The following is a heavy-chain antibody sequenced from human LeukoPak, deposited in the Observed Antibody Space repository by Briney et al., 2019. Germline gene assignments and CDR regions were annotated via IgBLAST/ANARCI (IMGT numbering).Heavy chain of an antibody. V-gene: IGHV3-21*04. CDR3: AKHPSLNYDFWSGYSGPHDY. Sequence: GGSLRLSCAASGLTFSSYSMNWVRQAPGKGLEWVSSISGGSSYIYYADSVKGRFTISRDNSKNTLYLQMNSLRAEDTAVYYCAKHPSLNYDFWSGYSGPHDYWGQGTLVTVSS. CDR1: GLTFSSYS. D-gene: IGHD3-3*01. J-gene: IGHJ4*02. CDR2: ISGGSSYI.